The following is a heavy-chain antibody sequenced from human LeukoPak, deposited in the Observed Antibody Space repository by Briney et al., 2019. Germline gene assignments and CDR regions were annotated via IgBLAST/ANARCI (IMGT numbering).Heavy chain of an antibody. V-gene: IGHV3-21*06. CDR3: ARVYASGSYYRGMDV. J-gene: IGHJ6*02. Sequence: PGGSLRLSCAASGFTFSSYTMNWVRQAPGKGLEWVSSISSSSTYIYHAESVKGRFTISRDNAKNSLYLQMNSLRAEVTAVYYCARVYASGSYYRGMDVWGQGTTVTVSS. D-gene: IGHD3-10*01. CDR2: ISSSSTYI. CDR1: GFTFSSYT.